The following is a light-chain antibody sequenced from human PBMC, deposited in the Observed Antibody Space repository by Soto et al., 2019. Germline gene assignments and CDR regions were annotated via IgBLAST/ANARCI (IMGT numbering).Light chain of an antibody. CDR1: SSDVGGYNY. Sequence: QSALTQPASVSGSPGQSITISCTGTSSDVGGYNYVSWYQQYPGKAPKLMIYDVSNRPSGVSNRFSGSKSGNTASLTISGLQAEDEADYYCSSYTSSSAVAFGGGTKVTVL. CDR2: DVS. CDR3: SSYTSSSAVA. V-gene: IGLV2-14*01. J-gene: IGLJ3*02.